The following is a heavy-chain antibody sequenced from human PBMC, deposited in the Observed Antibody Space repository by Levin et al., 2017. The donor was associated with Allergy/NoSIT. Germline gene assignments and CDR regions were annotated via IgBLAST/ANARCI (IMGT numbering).Heavy chain of an antibody. J-gene: IGHJ4*02. Sequence: AGGSLRLSCVASGVSFKIYNMHWVRQAPGKGLEWVAVISYDEKKEYYIDSVKGRFTISRDTAKNILYLQMNSLSVQDTAVYYCAKERSTGGSFDYWGQGTLVTVSS. V-gene: IGHV3-30*18. CDR3: AKERSTGGSFDY. CDR1: GVSFKIYN. D-gene: IGHD4-11*01. CDR2: ISYDEKKE.